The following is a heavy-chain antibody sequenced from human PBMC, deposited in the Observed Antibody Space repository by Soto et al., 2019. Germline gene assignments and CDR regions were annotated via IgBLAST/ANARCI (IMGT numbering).Heavy chain of an antibody. Sequence: ASVKVSCKASGGTFSNYAISWVRQVPGHGPEWMGGIIPTSGTANNAQSFQGRVTITADESTATTSMELKSLTSEDTAVYYCAAGLLVRYFFDSWGQGTLVTVS. CDR2: IIPTSGTA. D-gene: IGHD2-8*02. CDR1: GGTFSNYA. J-gene: IGHJ4*02. V-gene: IGHV1-69*13. CDR3: AAGLLVRYFFDS.